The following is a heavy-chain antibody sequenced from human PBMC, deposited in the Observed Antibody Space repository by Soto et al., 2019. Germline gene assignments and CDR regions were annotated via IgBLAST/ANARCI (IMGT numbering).Heavy chain of an antibody. D-gene: IGHD3-3*01. CDR1: GFTFSSYS. V-gene: IGHV3-21*01. CDR3: ARDWDVGFLLTSNHPPYRLAY. CDR2: ISSSSSYI. Sequence: GGSLRLPCAASGFTFSSYSMNWVRQAPGKGLEWVSSISSSSSYIYYADSVKGRFTISRDNAKNSLYLQMNSLRAEDTAVYYCARDWDVGFLLTSNHPPYRLAYCGQGSLVPGSS. J-gene: IGHJ1*01.